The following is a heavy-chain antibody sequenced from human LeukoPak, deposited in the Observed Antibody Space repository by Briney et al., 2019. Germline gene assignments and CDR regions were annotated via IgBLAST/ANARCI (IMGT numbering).Heavy chain of an antibody. CDR1: GYTFTSYY. CDR2: INPSGGST. V-gene: IGHV1-46*01. J-gene: IGHJ4*02. D-gene: IGHD6-6*01. CDR3: ARKGIAARPLDY. Sequence: ASVKVSCKASGYTFTSYYMHWVRQAPGQGLEWMGIINPSGGSTSYAQKFQGRVTMTRDMSTSTVYMELSSLRSEDTAVYYCARKGIAARPLDYWGQGTLVTVSS.